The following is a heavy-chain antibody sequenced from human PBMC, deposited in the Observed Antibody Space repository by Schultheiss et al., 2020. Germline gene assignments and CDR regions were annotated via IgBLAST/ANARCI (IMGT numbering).Heavy chain of an antibody. V-gene: IGHV4-59*08. D-gene: IGHD4-23*01. Sequence: SETLSLTCTVSGDSISTYYWNWIRLPPGKGLEWIGYIYYSGSTNYNPSLNSRVTISVDMSKNQFSLKLSSVTAADTAVYYCARHTTTVVIGGIDYWGQGTLVTVSS. CDR1: GDSISTYY. J-gene: IGHJ4*02. CDR2: IYYSGST. CDR3: ARHTTTVVIGGIDY.